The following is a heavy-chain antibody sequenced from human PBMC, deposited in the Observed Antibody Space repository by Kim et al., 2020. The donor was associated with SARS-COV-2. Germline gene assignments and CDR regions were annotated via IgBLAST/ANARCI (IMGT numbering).Heavy chain of an antibody. CDR1: GFTFSSYA. J-gene: IGHJ6*02. CDR3: AKLVIYDRRLDYYYGMDV. CDR2: IYSGGSST. Sequence: GGSLRLSCAASGFTFSSYAMSWVRQAPGKGLEWVSVIYSGGSSTYYADSVKGRFTISRDNSKNTLYLQMNSLRAEDTAVYYCAKLVIYDRRLDYYYGMDVWGQGTTVTVSS. D-gene: IGHD3-22*01. V-gene: IGHV3-23*03.